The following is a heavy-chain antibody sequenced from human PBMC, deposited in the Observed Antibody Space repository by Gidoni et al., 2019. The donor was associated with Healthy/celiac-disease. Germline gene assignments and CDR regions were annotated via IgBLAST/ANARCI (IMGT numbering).Heavy chain of an antibody. J-gene: IGHJ4*02. D-gene: IGHD1-26*01. CDR1: GFTFSSYG. V-gene: IGHV3-30*18. Sequence: QVQLVESGGGVVQPGRSLRLSCAAAGFTFSSYGMHWVRQAPGKGLEWVAVISYDGSNKYYADSVKGRFTISRDNSKNTLYLQMNSLRAEDTAVYYCAKDSGINYYFDYWGQGTLVTVSS. CDR3: AKDSGINYYFDY. CDR2: ISYDGSNK.